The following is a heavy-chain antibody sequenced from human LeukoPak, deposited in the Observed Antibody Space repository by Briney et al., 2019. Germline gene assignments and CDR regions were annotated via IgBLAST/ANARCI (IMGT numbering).Heavy chain of an antibody. CDR2: ISYDGSNK. CDR3: ARDKIVGATSYVTAFDI. D-gene: IGHD1-26*01. Sequence: GRSLRLSCAASGFTFSSYAMHWVRQAPGKGLEWVAVISYDGSNKYYADSVKGRFTISRDNSKNTLYLQMNSLRAEDTAVYYCARDKIVGATSYVTAFDIWGQGTMVTVSS. V-gene: IGHV3-30*04. J-gene: IGHJ3*02. CDR1: GFTFSSYA.